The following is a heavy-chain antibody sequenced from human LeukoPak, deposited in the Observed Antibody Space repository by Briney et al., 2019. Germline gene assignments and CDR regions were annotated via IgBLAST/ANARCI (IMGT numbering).Heavy chain of an antibody. Sequence: GGSLRLSCAASGFTFSGSAMHWVRQASGKGLEWVGRIRSKANSYATAYAASVKGRFTISRDDSKNTAYLQMNSLKTEDTAVYYCTRHPNDFWSGYYDLDYWGQGTLVTVSS. D-gene: IGHD3-3*01. CDR2: IRSKANSYAT. CDR3: TRHPNDFWSGYYDLDY. V-gene: IGHV3-73*01. CDR1: GFTFSGSA. J-gene: IGHJ4*02.